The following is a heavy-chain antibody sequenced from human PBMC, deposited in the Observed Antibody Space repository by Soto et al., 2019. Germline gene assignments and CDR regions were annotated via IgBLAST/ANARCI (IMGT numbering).Heavy chain of an antibody. D-gene: IGHD6-13*01. J-gene: IGHJ6*02. CDR3: ARDHGGSTWFVGVYYFFGMDV. CDR2: ISSSGGAI. CDR1: AFTFSDYT. Sequence: EVQLVESGGGLVQPGGSLRLSCAASAFTFSDYTMTWVRQAPGRGLEFVSHISSSGGAIFYAESVKGRFTVSRDNAKNSLYLQMNSLRDEDTAVYFCARDHGGSTWFVGVYYFFGMDVGGQGTAVTVSS. V-gene: IGHV3-48*02.